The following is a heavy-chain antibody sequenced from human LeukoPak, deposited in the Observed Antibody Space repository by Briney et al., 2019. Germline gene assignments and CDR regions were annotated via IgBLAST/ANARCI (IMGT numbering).Heavy chain of an antibody. CDR1: GFTFDAYG. CDR2: INWDGGST. V-gene: IGHV3-20*04. D-gene: IGHD2-2*01. Sequence: GGSLRLSCAASGFTFDAYGMSWVPQAPGKGLGWGSRINWDGGSTGYADSVKGRFTISRDNAKNSLYLQMNSLRAEDTALYYCARDLPAPYRGNIVVVPAAHDYWGQGTLVTVSS. CDR3: ARDLPAPYRGNIVVVPAAHDY. J-gene: IGHJ4*02.